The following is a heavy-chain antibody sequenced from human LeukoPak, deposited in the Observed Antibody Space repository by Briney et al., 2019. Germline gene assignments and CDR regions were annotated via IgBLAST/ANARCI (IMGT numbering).Heavy chain of an antibody. CDR1: GFTFSSYW. J-gene: IGHJ4*02. CDR3: ARDGYHDSSGYFG. V-gene: IGHV3-7*01. D-gene: IGHD3-22*01. Sequence: GGSLRLSCAASGFTFSSYWMSWVRQAPGKGLERVANIKQDGSEKYYVDSVKGRFTISRDNAKNSLYLQMNSLRAEDTAVYYCARDGYHDSSGYFGWGQGTLVTVSS. CDR2: IKQDGSEK.